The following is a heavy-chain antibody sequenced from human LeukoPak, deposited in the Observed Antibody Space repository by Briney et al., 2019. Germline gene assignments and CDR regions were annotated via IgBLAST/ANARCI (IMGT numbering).Heavy chain of an antibody. J-gene: IGHJ4*02. CDR3: ARDSKNAHFDY. Sequence: WASVKVSCKASGYTFTGYYMHWVRQAPGQGLEWMGWINPNSGGTNYAQKFQGRVTMTGDTSISTAYMELSRLRSDDTAVYYCARDSKNAHFDYWGQGTLVTVSS. V-gene: IGHV1-2*02. CDR1: GYTFTGYY. CDR2: INPNSGGT. D-gene: IGHD2-2*01.